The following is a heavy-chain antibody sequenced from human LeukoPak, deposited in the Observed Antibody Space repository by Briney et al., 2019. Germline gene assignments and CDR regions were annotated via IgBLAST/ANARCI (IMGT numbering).Heavy chain of an antibody. D-gene: IGHD3-22*01. V-gene: IGHV3-21*04. CDR3: ARDYYDSSGYYLRYYYYYMDV. CDR2: ISSSSSYI. J-gene: IGHJ6*03. Sequence: GGSLRLSCAASGFTFSSYSMNWVRQAPGKGLEWVSSISSSSSYIYYADSVKGRFTISRDNAKNSLYLQMNSLRAEDTAVYYCARDYYDSSGYYLRYYYYYMDVWGKGTTVTISS. CDR1: GFTFSSYS.